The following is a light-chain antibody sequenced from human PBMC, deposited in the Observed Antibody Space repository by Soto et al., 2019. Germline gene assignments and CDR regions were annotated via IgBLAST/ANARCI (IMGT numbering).Light chain of an antibody. CDR1: SSDVGAYNS. J-gene: IGLJ1*01. CDR2: EVT. CDR3: SSQAAGNNFV. Sequence: QSALTQPPSASGSPGQSVTIYCTGTSSDVGAYNSVSWYQYYPGKAPKLIIYEVTKRPSGVPTRFSGSKSGNTASLTVSGLQTDDEADYYCSSQAAGNNFVFGTGTKVTVL. V-gene: IGLV2-8*01.